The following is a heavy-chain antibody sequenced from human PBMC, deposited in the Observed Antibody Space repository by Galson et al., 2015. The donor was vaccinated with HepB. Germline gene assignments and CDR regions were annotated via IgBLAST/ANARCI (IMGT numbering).Heavy chain of an antibody. CDR2: INTNTGNP. J-gene: IGHJ6*02. Sequence: SVKVSCKASGYTFTSYAMNWVRQAPGQGLEWMGWINTNTGNPTYAQGFTGRFVFSLDTSVSTAYLQISSLKAEDTAMYYCATTYYYDSSGYLPDYYYGMDVWGQGTTVTVSS. D-gene: IGHD3-22*01. CDR1: GYTFTSYA. V-gene: IGHV7-4-1*02. CDR3: ATTYYYDSSGYLPDYYYGMDV.